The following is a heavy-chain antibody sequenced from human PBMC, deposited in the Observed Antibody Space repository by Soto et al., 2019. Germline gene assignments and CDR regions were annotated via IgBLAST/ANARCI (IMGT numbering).Heavy chain of an antibody. Sequence: EVQLVESGGGLVKPGGSLRLSCAASGFTFSSYSMNWVRQAPGKGLEWVSSISSSSSYIYYADSVKGRFTISRDNAKNSLYLQMTSLRAEDTAVYYCAILSTSSGWPNFDYWGQGTLVTVSS. CDR2: ISSSSSYI. V-gene: IGHV3-21*01. CDR1: GFTFSSYS. D-gene: IGHD6-19*01. CDR3: AILSTSSGWPNFDY. J-gene: IGHJ4*02.